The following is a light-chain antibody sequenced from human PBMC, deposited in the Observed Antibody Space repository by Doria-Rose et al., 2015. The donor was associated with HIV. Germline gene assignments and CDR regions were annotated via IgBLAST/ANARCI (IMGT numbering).Light chain of an antibody. CDR2: WAS. CDR3: QQYYDTPS. CDR1: QSLLYTSKNY. Sequence: TQSPESLGMSLGERATLNCKSNQSLLYTSKNYLAWYQQKPGQPPKLLIYWASTRHSEVPARFSGSGSGTDFTLTISSLEAEDVAVYYCQQYYDTPSFGPGTTVDIK. J-gene: IGKJ3*01. V-gene: IGKV4-1*01.